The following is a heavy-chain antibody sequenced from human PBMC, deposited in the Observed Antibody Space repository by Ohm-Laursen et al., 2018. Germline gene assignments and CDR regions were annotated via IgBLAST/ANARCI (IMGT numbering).Heavy chain of an antibody. D-gene: IGHD5-18*01. V-gene: IGHV3-30*18. CDR3: AKSSSGLIQLWPLPDY. CDR1: GFTFSSYG. J-gene: IGHJ4*02. Sequence: SLRLSCTASGFTFSSYGMHWVRQAPGKGLEWVAVISYDGSNKYYADSVKGRFTISRDNSKNTLYLQMNSLRAEDTAVYYCAKSSSGLIQLWPLPDYWGQGTLVTVSS. CDR2: ISYDGSNK.